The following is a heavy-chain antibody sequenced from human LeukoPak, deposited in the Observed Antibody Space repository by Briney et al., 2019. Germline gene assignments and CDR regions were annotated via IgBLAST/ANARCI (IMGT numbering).Heavy chain of an antibody. CDR1: GFTFKSYA. J-gene: IGHJ4*02. V-gene: IGHV3-23*01. Sequence: GGSLRLSCAASGFTFKSYAMSWVRQAPGKGLEWVSGISGSGGDTYYADSVKGRFTISRDNAKNTLYLQMKRLRDEITALYYCAKAGIGVVGYFSYWGQGTLVTVSS. CDR3: AKAGIGVVGYFSY. CDR2: ISGSGGDT. D-gene: IGHD6-19*01.